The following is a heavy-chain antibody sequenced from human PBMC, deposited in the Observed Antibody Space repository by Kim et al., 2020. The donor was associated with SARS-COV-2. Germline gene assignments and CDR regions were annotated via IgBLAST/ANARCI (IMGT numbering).Heavy chain of an antibody. CDR3: ARGAAAGNDVYYYGMDV. V-gene: IGHV1-46*01. CDR1: GYTFTSYY. CDR2: INPSGGST. Sequence: ASVKVSCKASGYTFTSYYMHWVRQAPGQGLEWMGLINPSGGSTSYAQKFQGRVTMTRDTSTSTVYMELSSLRSEDTAVYYCARGAAAGNDVYYYGMDVWGQGTTVTVSS. J-gene: IGHJ6*02. D-gene: IGHD6-13*01.